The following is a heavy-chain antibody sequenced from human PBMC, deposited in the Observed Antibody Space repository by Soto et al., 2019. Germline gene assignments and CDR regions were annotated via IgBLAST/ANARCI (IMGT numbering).Heavy chain of an antibody. CDR3: ARGGLGYGFELDY. CDR2: IYSSGST. J-gene: IGHJ4*02. V-gene: IGHV4-59*01. D-gene: IGHD3-3*01. Sequence: NPSETLSLTCTVSGGSISNYYWHWIRQPPGKGLEWIGYIYSSGSTTYTPSLKSRVTISVDTTKKQFSLNLSSMAAADTAVYYCARGGLGYGFELDYWGQGTRVTVSS. CDR1: GGSISNYY.